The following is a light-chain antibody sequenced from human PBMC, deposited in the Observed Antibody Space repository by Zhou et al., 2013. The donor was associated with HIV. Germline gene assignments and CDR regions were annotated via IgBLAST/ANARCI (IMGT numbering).Light chain of an antibody. V-gene: IGKV3-20*01. Sequence: EIVLTQSPGTLSLSPGERATLSCRASHTISANYLAWYQQKPGQAPRLLAYGASTRATGIPDRFTGSGSGTDFTLTFTTLGPEDFAVYYCQQYANSPQTFGQGTKVEIK. CDR1: HTISANY. J-gene: IGKJ2*01. CDR3: QQYANSPQT. CDR2: GAS.